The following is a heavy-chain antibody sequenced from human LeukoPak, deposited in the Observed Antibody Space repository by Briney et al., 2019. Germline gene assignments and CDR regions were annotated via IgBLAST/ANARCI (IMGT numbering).Heavy chain of an antibody. Sequence: PGGSLRLSCAASGFTFSSYSMTWVRQAPGKGLEWVSSISSSSSYIYYADSVKGRFTISRDNAKNSLYLQMNSLRAEDTAVYYCARGGYYGPYNWFDPWGQGTLVTVSS. CDR1: GFTFSSYS. D-gene: IGHD3-3*01. J-gene: IGHJ5*02. V-gene: IGHV3-21*01. CDR3: ARGGYYGPYNWFDP. CDR2: ISSSSSYI.